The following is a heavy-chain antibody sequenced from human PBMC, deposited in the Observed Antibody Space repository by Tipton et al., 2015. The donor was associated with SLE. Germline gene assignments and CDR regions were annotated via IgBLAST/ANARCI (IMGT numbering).Heavy chain of an antibody. CDR3: ARSDTYYYASGSPSTPFDY. Sequence: TLSLTCTVSGGSISSGSYYWSWIRQPAGKGLEWIGRIYTSGSTNYNPSLKSRVTISLDTSKNQFSLKLSSVTAADTAVYYCARSDTYYYASGSPSTPFDYWGQGTLVTVSS. V-gene: IGHV4-61*02. CDR1: GGSISSGSYY. D-gene: IGHD3-10*01. J-gene: IGHJ4*02. CDR2: IYTSGST.